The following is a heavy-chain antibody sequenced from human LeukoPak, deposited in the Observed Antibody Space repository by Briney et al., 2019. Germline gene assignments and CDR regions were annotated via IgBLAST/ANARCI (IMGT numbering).Heavy chain of an antibody. CDR3: AREMYCSGGSCYGDAFDI. V-gene: IGHV3-66*01. J-gene: IGHJ3*02. D-gene: IGHD2-15*01. CDR2: IYSGGST. Sequence: GGSLRLSCAASGFTVSSKYMSWVRQAPGRGLEWVSVIYSGGSTYYADSVKGRFSISRDKSKNTLYLQMNSLRAGDAALYYCAREMYCSGGSCYGDAFDIWGQGTMVTVSS. CDR1: GFTVSSKY.